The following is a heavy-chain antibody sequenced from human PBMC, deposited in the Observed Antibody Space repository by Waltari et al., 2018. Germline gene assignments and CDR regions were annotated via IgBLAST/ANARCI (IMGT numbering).Heavy chain of an antibody. CDR3: ARVPMVRGVLAFMDV. J-gene: IGHJ6*02. CDR1: GYSISSGHY. V-gene: IGHV4-38-2*01. CDR2: IYHSGST. Sequence: QAQLQESGPGLVTPSETLSLTCDVSGYSISSGHYWGWLRQPPGKGLEWNGTIYHSGSTYYNPSLKSRVTISVDTSKNQFSLKLSSVTAADTAVYYCARVPMVRGVLAFMDVWGQGTTVTVSS. D-gene: IGHD3-10*01.